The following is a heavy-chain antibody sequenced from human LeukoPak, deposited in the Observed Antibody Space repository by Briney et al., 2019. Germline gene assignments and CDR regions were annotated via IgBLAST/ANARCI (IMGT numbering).Heavy chain of an antibody. CDR2: INHSGST. Sequence: SETLSLTCAVYGGSFSGYYWSWIRQPPGKGLEWIGEINHSGSTNYNPSLKSRVTISVDTSKNQFSLKLSSVTAADTAVYYCARGIVGDGPVVIVPPPYFDYWGQGTLVTVSS. CDR3: ARGIVGDGPVVIVPPPYFDY. J-gene: IGHJ4*02. CDR1: GGSFSGYY. D-gene: IGHD3-22*01. V-gene: IGHV4-34*01.